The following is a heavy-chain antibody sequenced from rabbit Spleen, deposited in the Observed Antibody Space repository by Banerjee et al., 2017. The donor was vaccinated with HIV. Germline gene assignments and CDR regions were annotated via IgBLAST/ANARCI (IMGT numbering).Heavy chain of an antibody. D-gene: IGHD8-1*01. CDR1: GFTLSSYY. CDR3: ARDGAGGSYFAL. J-gene: IGHJ4*01. V-gene: IGHV1S7*01. CDR2: IDPVFGIT. Sequence: QLVESGGGLVQPEGSLKLSCKASGFTLSSYYMNWVRQAPGKGLEWIGYIDPVFGITYYANWVNGRFSISRENAQNTVSLQMTSLTAADTATYFCARDGAGGSYFALWGPGTLVTVS.